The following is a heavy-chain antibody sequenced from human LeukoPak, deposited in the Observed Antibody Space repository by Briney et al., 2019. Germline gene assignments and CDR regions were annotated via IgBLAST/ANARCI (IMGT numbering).Heavy chain of an antibody. Sequence: ASVKVSCKVSGYTLTELSMHWVRQAPGKGLEWMGGFDPEDGETIYAQKFQGRITVTRDTSTSTVYMELSSLRSEDTAVYFCAREGAAGAKNFDYWGQGTLVIVSS. J-gene: IGHJ4*02. V-gene: IGHV1-24*01. CDR3: AREGAAGAKNFDY. CDR1: GYTLTELS. D-gene: IGHD6-25*01. CDR2: FDPEDGET.